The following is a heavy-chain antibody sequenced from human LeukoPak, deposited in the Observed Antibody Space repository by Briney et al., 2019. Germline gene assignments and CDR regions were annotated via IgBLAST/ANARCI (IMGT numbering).Heavy chain of an antibody. J-gene: IGHJ4*02. CDR2: ISSSGGST. CDR3: AKDLVTGSLDY. Sequence: GGSLRLSCAASGFTFSSYAMTWVRQAPGKGLEWVSSISSSGGSTYYADSVRGRFTISGDNYKNTLYLQMNSLRAEDTAIYYCAKDLVTGSLDYWGQGTLVTVSS. V-gene: IGHV3-23*01. D-gene: IGHD3-10*01. CDR1: GFTFSSYA.